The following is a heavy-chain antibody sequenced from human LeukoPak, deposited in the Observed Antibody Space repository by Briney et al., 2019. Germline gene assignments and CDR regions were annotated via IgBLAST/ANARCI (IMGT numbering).Heavy chain of an antibody. Sequence: SETLSLTCTVSGGSISSSSYYWGWIRQPPGQGLEWIGSIYYSGSTYYNPSLKSRVTISVDTSKNQFSLKLSSVTAADTAVYYCARRPEFTNHYYYYMDVWGKGTTVTVSS. CDR1: GGSISSSSYY. V-gene: IGHV4-39*01. J-gene: IGHJ6*03. CDR3: ARRPEFTNHYYYYMDV. CDR2: IYYSGST.